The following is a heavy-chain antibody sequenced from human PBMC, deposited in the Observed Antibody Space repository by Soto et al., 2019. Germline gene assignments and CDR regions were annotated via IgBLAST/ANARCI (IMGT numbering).Heavy chain of an antibody. CDR2: ISYDGSNK. CDR1: GFTFSSYA. Sequence: QVQLVESGGGVVQPGRSLRLSCAASGFTFSSYAMHWVRQAPGKGLEWVAVISYDGSNKYYADSVKGRFTISRDNSKNTLYLQMNSLRAEDTAVYYCAIVVRGNPGYWGQGTLVTVSS. D-gene: IGHD2-15*01. J-gene: IGHJ4*02. V-gene: IGHV3-30-3*01. CDR3: AIVVRGNPGY.